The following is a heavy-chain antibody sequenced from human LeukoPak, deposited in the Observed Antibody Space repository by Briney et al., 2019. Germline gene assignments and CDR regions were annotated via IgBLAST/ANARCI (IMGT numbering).Heavy chain of an antibody. Sequence: PGGSLRLSCAASGFTFSSYGMSWVRQAPGKGLEWVSVISGSDGSTYYADSVKGRFTISRDNSKNTLYLQMYSLRVEDTAVYYCAKDGGYYDFDSWGQGTLVTVPS. CDR3: AKDGGYYDFDS. CDR2: ISGSDGST. CDR1: GFTFSSYG. D-gene: IGHD5-12*01. J-gene: IGHJ4*02. V-gene: IGHV3-23*01.